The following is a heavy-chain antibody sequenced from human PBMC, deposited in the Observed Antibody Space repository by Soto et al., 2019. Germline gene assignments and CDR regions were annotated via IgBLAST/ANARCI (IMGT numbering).Heavy chain of an antibody. CDR3: AKDGQGNFWSGLYYYYYYMDV. J-gene: IGHJ6*03. CDR2: ILYDGSNK. V-gene: IGHV3-30*18. Sequence: GGSLRLSCAASGFTFSSYGMHWVRQAPGKGLEWVAVILYDGSNKYYADSVRGRFTISRDKSKHTLYLQMNSLRAEDTAVYYCAKDGQGNFWSGLYYYYYYMDVWGKGTTVTVS. CDR1: GFTFSSYG. D-gene: IGHD3-3*01.